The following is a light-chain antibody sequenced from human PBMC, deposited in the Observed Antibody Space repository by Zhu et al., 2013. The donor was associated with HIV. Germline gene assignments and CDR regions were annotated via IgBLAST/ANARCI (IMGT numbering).Light chain of an antibody. CDR3: QRFGSSVTWT. Sequence: EIVLTQSPASLSLSLGEGATLSCRASQSVGRFLAWYQQRPGQAPRLLIYDATSRATGIPARFRGSGSGTDFTLTITGLEPEDFGMYFCQRFGSSVTWTFGQGTKLEIK. CDR1: QSVGRF. V-gene: IGKV3-11*01. J-gene: IGKJ1*01. CDR2: DAT.